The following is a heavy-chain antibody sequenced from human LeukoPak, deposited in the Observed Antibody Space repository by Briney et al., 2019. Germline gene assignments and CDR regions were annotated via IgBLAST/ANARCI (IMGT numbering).Heavy chain of an antibody. Sequence: GGSLRLSCAASGFTFSSYGMHWVRQAPGKGLEWVAFIRYDGSNKYYADSVKGLFTISRDNSKNTLYLQMNSLRAEDTAVYYCARDHTWLADLYYFDYWGQGTLVTVSS. CDR2: IRYDGSNK. J-gene: IGHJ4*02. CDR3: ARDHTWLADLYYFDY. V-gene: IGHV3-30*02. CDR1: GFTFSSYG. D-gene: IGHD3-10*01.